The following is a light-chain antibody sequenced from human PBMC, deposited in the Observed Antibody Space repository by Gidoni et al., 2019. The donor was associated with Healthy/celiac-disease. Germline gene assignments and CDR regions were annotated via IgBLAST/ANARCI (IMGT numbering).Light chain of an antibody. CDR3: QQFNSYPLT. CDR1: KGISSA. V-gene: IGKV1-13*02. Sequence: AIQLTQSPSSLYASVGDRVTITCRASKGISSALAWYQQKQGKAPKLLIYDATSLESGVPSRFSCSVSGTDFTLTISSLQTEDFATYVCQQFNSYPLTFGGGTKVKIK. CDR2: DAT. J-gene: IGKJ4*01.